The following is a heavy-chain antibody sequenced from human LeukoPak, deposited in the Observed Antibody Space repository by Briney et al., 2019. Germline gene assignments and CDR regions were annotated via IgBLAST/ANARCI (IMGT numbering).Heavy chain of an antibody. J-gene: IGHJ5*02. CDR1: GFTFSTYW. CDR3: ARAKGYSYGSVGWFDP. D-gene: IGHD5-18*01. Sequence: PGGSLRLSCAASGFTFSTYWMHWVRQAPGKELVWVSRINGDGSTTDYADSVKGRFTISRDNAKNSLYLQMNSLRAEDTAVYYCARAKGYSYGSVGWFDPWGQGTLVTVSS. V-gene: IGHV3-74*01. CDR2: INGDGSTT.